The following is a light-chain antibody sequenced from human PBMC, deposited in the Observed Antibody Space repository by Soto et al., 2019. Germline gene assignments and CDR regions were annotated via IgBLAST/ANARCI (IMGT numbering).Light chain of an antibody. CDR1: QSVSTN. CDR3: QQYNNWPPWT. Sequence: EIVMTQSPATLSVSPWERATLSCRASQSVSTNLAWYQQKPGQAPRLLLYGASTRATGIPARFSGSGSGTDFTLTISSLQSEDFAVYYCQQYNNWPPWTFGQGTKVDIK. CDR2: GAS. V-gene: IGKV3-15*01. J-gene: IGKJ1*01.